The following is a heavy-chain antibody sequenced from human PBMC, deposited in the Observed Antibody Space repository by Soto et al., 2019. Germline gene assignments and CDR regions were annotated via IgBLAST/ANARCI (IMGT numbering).Heavy chain of an antibody. CDR3: ARLGRPGSGRPYYYGMDV. Sequence: EVQLLESGGGLVQPGGSLRLSCAVSGLTFSYFAMSWVRQAPGKGLEWVSAISGSGGITYYADSVKGRFTISRDNSKNTLFLQMNSLRAVYTAVHYCARLGRPGSGRPYYYGMDVWGQRTTVTVPS. D-gene: IGHD3-10*01. J-gene: IGHJ6*02. V-gene: IGHV3-23*01. CDR1: GLTFSYFA. CDR2: ISGSGGIT.